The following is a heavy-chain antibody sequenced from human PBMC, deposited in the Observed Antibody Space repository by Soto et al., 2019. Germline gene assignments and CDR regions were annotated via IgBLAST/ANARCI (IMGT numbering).Heavy chain of an antibody. V-gene: IGHV4-38-2*02. CDR2: IYHSGST. Sequence: SETLSLTCAVSGYSISSGYYWGWIRPPPGKGLEWIGSIYHSGSTYYNPSLKSRVTISVDTSKNQFSLKLSSVTAADTAVYYCARDGFGERYYYYGMDVWGQGTTVTVSS. J-gene: IGHJ6*02. CDR1: GYSISSGYY. CDR3: ARDGFGERYYYYGMDV. D-gene: IGHD3-10*01.